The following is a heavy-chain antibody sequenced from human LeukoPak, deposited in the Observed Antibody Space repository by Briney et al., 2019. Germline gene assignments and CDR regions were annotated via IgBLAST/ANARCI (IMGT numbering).Heavy chain of an antibody. Sequence: SQTLSLTCTVSGGSISSGGYYWSWIRQPPGKGLEWIGYIYHSGSTYYNPSLKSRVTISVDRSKNQFSLKLISVTAADTAVYYCARSADYGSGSYIVDPWGQGTLVTVSS. J-gene: IGHJ5*02. D-gene: IGHD3-10*01. CDR1: GGSISSGGYY. CDR3: ARSADYGSGSYIVDP. V-gene: IGHV4-30-2*01. CDR2: IYHSGST.